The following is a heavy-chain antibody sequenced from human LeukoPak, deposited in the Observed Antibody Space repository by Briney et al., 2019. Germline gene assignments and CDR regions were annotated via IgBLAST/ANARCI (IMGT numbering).Heavy chain of an antibody. J-gene: IGHJ6*03. Sequence: SETLSLTCAVYGGSFSGYYWSWIRQPPGKGLEWIGEINHSGSTNYNPSLKSRVTISVDTSKNQFSLKLSSVTAADTAVYYCARGRHYYDSSGYYSYYFYMDVWGKGTTVTVSS. D-gene: IGHD3-22*01. CDR2: INHSGST. V-gene: IGHV4-34*01. CDR3: ARGRHYYDSSGYYSYYFYMDV. CDR1: GGSFSGYY.